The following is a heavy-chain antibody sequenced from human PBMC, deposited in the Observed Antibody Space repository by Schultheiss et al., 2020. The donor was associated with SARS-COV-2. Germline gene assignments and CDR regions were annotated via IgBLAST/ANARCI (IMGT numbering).Heavy chain of an antibody. CDR2: IYSGGST. V-gene: IGHV3-53*01. CDR1: GFTVSSNY. D-gene: IGHD6-13*01. Sequence: GESLKISCAASGFTVSSNYMSWVRQAPGKGLEWVSVIYSGGSTYYADSVKGRFTISRHNSKNTLYLQMNSLRAEDTAVYYCAKDREQQLFDYWGQGTLVTVSS. CDR3: AKDREQQLFDY. J-gene: IGHJ4*02.